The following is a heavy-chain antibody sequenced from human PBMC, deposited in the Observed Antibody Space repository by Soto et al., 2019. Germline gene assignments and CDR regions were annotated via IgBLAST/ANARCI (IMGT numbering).Heavy chain of an antibody. CDR3: ARGAMASLYFIDV. D-gene: IGHD2-2*01. J-gene: IGHJ6*03. Sequence: PGGSLRLSCAASGFTFSSYDMHWVRQATGKGLEWVSTIGTTGDTYYPGSVKGRFTISRENAKNSLYLQMNSLRAGDTAVYFCARGAMASLYFIDVWGKGTTVTGSS. CDR2: IGTTGDT. CDR1: GFTFSSYD. V-gene: IGHV3-13*01.